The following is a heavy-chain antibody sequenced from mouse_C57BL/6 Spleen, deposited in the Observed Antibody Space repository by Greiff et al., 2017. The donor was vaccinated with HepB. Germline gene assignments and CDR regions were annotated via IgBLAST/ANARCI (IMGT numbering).Heavy chain of an antibody. CDR3: TPYSKNWYFDV. J-gene: IGHJ1*03. CDR2: IDPENGDT. D-gene: IGHD2-5*01. CDR1: GFNIKDDY. Sequence: VQLQQSGAELVRPGASVKLSCTASGFNIKDDYMHWVKQRPEQGLEWIGWIDPENGDTEYASKFQGKATITADTSSNTAYLQLSSLTSEDTAVYYCTPYSKNWYFDVWGTGTTVTVSS. V-gene: IGHV14-4*01.